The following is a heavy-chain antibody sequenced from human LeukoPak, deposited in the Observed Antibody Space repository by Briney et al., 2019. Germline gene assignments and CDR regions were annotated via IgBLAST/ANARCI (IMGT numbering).Heavy chain of an antibody. CDR3: AREGPVVGATQAPYYYYYGMDV. D-gene: IGHD1-26*01. Sequence: ASVKVSCKASGYTFTSYAVNWVRQAPGQGLEWMGWINTNTGNPTYAQGFTGRFVFSLDTSVSTAYLQISSLKAEDTAVYYCAREGPVVGATQAPYYYYYGMDVWGQGTTVTVSS. CDR2: INTNTGNP. J-gene: IGHJ6*02. V-gene: IGHV7-4-1*02. CDR1: GYTFTSYA.